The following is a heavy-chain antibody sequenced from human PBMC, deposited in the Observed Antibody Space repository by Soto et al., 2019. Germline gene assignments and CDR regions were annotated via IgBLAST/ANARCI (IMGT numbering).Heavy chain of an antibody. CDR3: ARNGSGNYYDFDY. CDR2: ISYDGRNK. Sequence: GGSLRLSCAASGFTFSNYAMHWVRQAPGKGLEWVAVISYDGRNKYYADSVKGRFTISRDNSKNTLYLQVNSLRADDTAVYYCARNGSGNYYDFDYWGQGTLVTVSS. D-gene: IGHD3-10*01. V-gene: IGHV3-30*04. J-gene: IGHJ4*02. CDR1: GFTFSNYA.